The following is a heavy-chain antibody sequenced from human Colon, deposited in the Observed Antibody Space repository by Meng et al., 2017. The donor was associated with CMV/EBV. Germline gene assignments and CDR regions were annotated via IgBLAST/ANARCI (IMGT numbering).Heavy chain of an antibody. V-gene: IGHV3-7*01. CDR3: VKESPDTYRLDY. J-gene: IGHJ4*02. CDR1: GFTFSNYW. Sequence: GGSLRLSCAASGFTFSNYWMTWLRQAPGRGLELVAHIKEDGSEKYFVGSVKGRFTISRDNAKNSLYLQMNSLRAEDTAVYYCVKESPDTYRLDYWGQGTLVTVSS. D-gene: IGHD2-2*01. CDR2: IKEDGSEK.